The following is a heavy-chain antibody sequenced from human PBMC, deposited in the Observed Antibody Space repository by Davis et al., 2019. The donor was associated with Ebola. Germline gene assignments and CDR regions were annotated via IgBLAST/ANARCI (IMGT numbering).Heavy chain of an antibody. D-gene: IGHD3-10*01. V-gene: IGHV4-31*03. J-gene: IGHJ6*02. CDR3: ARAGYYYYGMDV. Sequence: SETLSLTCTVSGGSISSGGYYWSWIRQHLGKGLEWIGYIYYSGSTYYNPSLKSRVTISVDTSKNQFSLKLSSVTAADTAVYYCARAGYYYYGMDVWGQGTTVTVSS. CDR1: GGSISSGGYY. CDR2: IYYSGST.